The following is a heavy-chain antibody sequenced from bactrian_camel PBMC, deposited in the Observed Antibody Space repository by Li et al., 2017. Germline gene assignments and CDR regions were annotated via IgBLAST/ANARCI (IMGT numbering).Heavy chain of an antibody. Sequence: VQLVESGGGLVQPGGSLRLSCAASGFRFDTYGMSWVRQAPGKAMEWVASIYSDGSLTNYADSVKGRFTISRDNAKNQVYLQMNSLKTEDTALYYCASGNADSASWWGAHNYMGQGTQVTVS. J-gene: IGHJ4*01. CDR2: IYSDGSLT. CDR3: ASGNADSASWWGAHNY. CDR1: GFRFDTYG. D-gene: IGHD7*01. V-gene: IGHV3-2*01.